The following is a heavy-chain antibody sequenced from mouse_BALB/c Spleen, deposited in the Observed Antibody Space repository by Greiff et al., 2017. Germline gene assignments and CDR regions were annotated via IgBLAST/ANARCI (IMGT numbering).Heavy chain of an antibody. CDR1: GFSLTSYG. D-gene: IGHD2-3*01. CDR3: ARNEYDGYLLRFAY. CDR2: IWSGGST. V-gene: IGHV2-2*02. Sequence: VQLQQSGPGLVQPSQSLSITCTVSGFSLTSYGVHWVRQSPGKGLEWLGVIWSGGSTDYNAAFLSRLSIIKDNSKSQVFFKMNSLQANDTAIYYCARNEYDGYLLRFAYWGQGTLVTVSA. J-gene: IGHJ3*01.